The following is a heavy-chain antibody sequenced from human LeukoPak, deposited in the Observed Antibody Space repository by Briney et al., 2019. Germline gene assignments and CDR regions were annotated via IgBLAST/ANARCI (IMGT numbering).Heavy chain of an antibody. CDR1: GGTFSSYA. D-gene: IGHD2-2*01. CDR2: IISILGIA. CDR3: ARDLVVLGGDI. V-gene: IGHV1-69*04. J-gene: IGHJ3*02. Sequence: SVKVSCKASGGTFSSYAMSWVRQAPGQGLEWMGRIISILGIANYAQKFQGRVTITADKTTSTAYMELSSLGSEDTAVYYCARDLVVLGGDIWGQGTMVTVSS.